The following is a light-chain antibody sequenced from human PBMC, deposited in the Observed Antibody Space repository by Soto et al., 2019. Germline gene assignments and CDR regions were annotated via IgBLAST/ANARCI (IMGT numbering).Light chain of an antibody. CDR3: QKYMSAPVT. Sequence: DFQMTQSPSSLSASVGDRVTITCRASQGINNSLAWYQQKPGKVPKLLIYAASTLQPGVPSRFSGSGSGTDFTLTISSLQPEDVSTYYCQKYMSAPVTFDQGTRLEIK. CDR1: QGINNS. J-gene: IGKJ5*01. V-gene: IGKV1-27*01. CDR2: AAS.